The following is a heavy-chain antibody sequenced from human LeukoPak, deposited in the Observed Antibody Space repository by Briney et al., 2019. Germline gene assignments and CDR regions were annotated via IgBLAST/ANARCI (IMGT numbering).Heavy chain of an antibody. CDR2: INPNSGGT. J-gene: IGHJ6*03. Sequence: ASVKVSCKTSGYTFNAYYMHWVRQAPGQGLEWMRWINPNSGGTNYAQKFQGRVTMTRDTSISTAYMELSRLRSDDTAVYYCARGGVFGLYYYYYYMDVWGKGTTVTVSS. CDR1: GYTFNAYY. D-gene: IGHD3/OR15-3a*01. V-gene: IGHV1-2*02. CDR3: ARGGVFGLYYYYYYMDV.